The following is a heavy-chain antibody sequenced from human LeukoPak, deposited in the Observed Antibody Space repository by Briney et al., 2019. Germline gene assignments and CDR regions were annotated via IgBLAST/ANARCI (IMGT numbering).Heavy chain of an antibody. CDR2: IIPIFGTA. V-gene: IGHV1-69*13. CDR3: ARGPRYCSSTSCLDGFDP. D-gene: IGHD2-2*01. Sequence: SVKVSCKASGGTFSSYAISWVRQAPGQGLEWMGGIIPIFGTANYAQKFQGRVTITADESTSTAYMELSSLRSEDTAVYYCARGPRYCSSTSCLDGFDPWGQGTLVTVSS. J-gene: IGHJ5*02. CDR1: GGTFSSYA.